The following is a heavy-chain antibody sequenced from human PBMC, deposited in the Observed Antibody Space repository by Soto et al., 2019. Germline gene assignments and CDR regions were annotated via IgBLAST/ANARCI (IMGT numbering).Heavy chain of an antibody. J-gene: IGHJ4*02. CDR3: ARGPSGDKVHY. CDR2: IFDSGST. CDR1: GGSLASDYSC. D-gene: IGHD7-27*01. Sequence: PSETLCLTCTVSGGSLASDYSCWSWVRQPPGEGLEWIGHIFDSGSTYTNPSLRSQVPISLDTSKNRFSLTLSSVTAADTAVYYCARGPSGDKVHYWGQGALVTVSS. V-gene: IGHV4-30-4*02.